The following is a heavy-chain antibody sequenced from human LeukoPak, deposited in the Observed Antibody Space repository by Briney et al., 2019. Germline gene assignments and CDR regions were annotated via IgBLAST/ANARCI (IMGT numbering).Heavy chain of an antibody. CDR1: GFSFNYYW. Sequence: GGSLRLSCAASGFSFNYYWMSWVRQAPGKGLEWVSAISGSGGSTYYADSVKGRFTISRDNSKNTLYLQMNSLRAEDTAVYYCAKDPPRAAWFSADYTNYGDWGQGTLVTVSS. D-gene: IGHD4-11*01. CDR2: ISGSGGST. V-gene: IGHV3-23*01. J-gene: IGHJ4*02. CDR3: AKDPPRAAWFSADYTNYGD.